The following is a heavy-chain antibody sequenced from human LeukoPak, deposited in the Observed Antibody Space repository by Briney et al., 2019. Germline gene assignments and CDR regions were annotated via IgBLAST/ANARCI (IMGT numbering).Heavy chain of an antibody. D-gene: IGHD5-24*01. CDR2: IYTSGST. Sequence: PSETLSLTRTVSGGSISSYYWSWIRQPAGKGLEWIGRIYTSGSTNYNPSLKSRVTMSVDTSKNQFSLKLSSVTAADTAVYYCARGEMATIEDAFDIWGQGTMVTVSS. CDR1: GGSISSYY. J-gene: IGHJ3*02. V-gene: IGHV4-4*07. CDR3: ARGEMATIEDAFDI.